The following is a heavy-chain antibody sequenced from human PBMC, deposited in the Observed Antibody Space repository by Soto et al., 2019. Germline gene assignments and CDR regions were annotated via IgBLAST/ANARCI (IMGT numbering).Heavy chain of an antibody. V-gene: IGHV3-23*01. CDR1: GFPFRSYA. D-gene: IGHD1-26*01. CDR3: ARASYFVFEY. J-gene: IGHJ4*02. CDR2: VSGSSSTT. Sequence: GSLRLSCAASGFPFRSYAMDWVRQAPGKGLEWVSSVSGSSSTTYYADSVKGRFTITRDNSKNTMYLQMNSLRAEDTAVYYCARASYFVFEYWGQGXLVT.